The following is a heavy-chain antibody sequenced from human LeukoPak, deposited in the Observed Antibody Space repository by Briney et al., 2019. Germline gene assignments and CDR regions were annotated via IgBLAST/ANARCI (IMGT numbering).Heavy chain of an antibody. D-gene: IGHD6-19*01. CDR3: VRDISTGWAFDV. CDR2: VKPDGIEK. CDR1: GFTLSSYW. V-gene: IGHV3-7*04. Sequence: GGSLRLSCSFSGFTLSSYWMSWVRQAPGKGLEWVANVKPDGIEKYYVDSVNGRFTISRDNTKNSLYLQMNSLRVEDTAVYYCVRDISTGWAFDVWGQGTVVTVSS. J-gene: IGHJ3*01.